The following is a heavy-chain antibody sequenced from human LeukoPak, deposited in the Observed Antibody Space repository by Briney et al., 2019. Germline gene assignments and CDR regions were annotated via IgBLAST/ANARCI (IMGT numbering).Heavy chain of an antibody. D-gene: IGHD6-19*01. CDR3: ARVAVAGTFEYYFDY. V-gene: IGHV1-2*02. CDR2: FNPNSGGT. CDR1: GYTFTGYY. J-gene: IGHJ4*02. Sequence: ASVKVSCKASGYTFTGYYIQWVRQAPGQGLEWMGWFNPNSGGTKYAQKFQGRVTMSRDTFISTAYVELSKLRSDDTAIYFCARVAVAGTFEYYFDYWGQGSLVIVPS.